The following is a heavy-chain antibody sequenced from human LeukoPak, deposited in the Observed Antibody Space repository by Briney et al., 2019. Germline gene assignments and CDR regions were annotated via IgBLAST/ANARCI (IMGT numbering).Heavy chain of an antibody. CDR1: GFTFSSYG. CDR3: GREGGSKRYSGNFDY. Sequence: GGSLRLSSAASGFTFSSYGMHWVRQAPRKGLEWVTFIWHDGSHKYYAESVKGRFTISRDNSKNTVYLEMSSLRGEDTAVYYCGREGGSKRYSGNFDYWGQGTLVTVSS. CDR2: IWHDGSHK. V-gene: IGHV3-33*08. D-gene: IGHD3-16*01. J-gene: IGHJ4*02.